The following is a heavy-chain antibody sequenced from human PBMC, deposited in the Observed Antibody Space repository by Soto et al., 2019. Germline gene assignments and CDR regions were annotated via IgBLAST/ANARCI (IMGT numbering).Heavy chain of an antibody. Sequence: EVQLLESGGGLVQPGRSLRLSCAASGFTFSNYGMKWVRQAPGKGLEWVSGIDGIGSSTYYADSVKGRFTISRDNSKNTLFLQMNSLRAEYTALYYCAGGLDYWGQGTLVTVSS. CDR2: IDGIGSST. V-gene: IGHV3-23*01. J-gene: IGHJ4*02. D-gene: IGHD2-15*01. CDR1: GFTFSNYG. CDR3: AGGLDY.